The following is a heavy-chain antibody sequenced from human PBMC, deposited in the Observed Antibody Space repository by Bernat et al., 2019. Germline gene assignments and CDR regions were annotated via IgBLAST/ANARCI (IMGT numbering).Heavy chain of an antibody. D-gene: IGHD3-3*01. J-gene: IGHJ3*02. Sequence: QVHLVESGGGVVQPGRSLRLSCAASGFTFSSYGMHWVRQAPGKGLEWLAVIWSDGNYEYYAESLKGRFTISRDNPKNTLYLQMNNLRPEDTALYSCAKGTETWSDGIDKWGQGTMVAVSS. CDR1: GFTFSSYG. CDR2: IWSDGNYE. V-gene: IGHV3-33*06. CDR3: AKGTETWSDGIDK.